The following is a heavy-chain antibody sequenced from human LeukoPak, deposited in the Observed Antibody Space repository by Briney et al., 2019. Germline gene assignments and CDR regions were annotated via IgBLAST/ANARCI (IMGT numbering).Heavy chain of an antibody. Sequence: PGGSLRLSCAASGFTFSDYYMSWIRQAPGKGLEGVSYISSSGSTIYYADSLKGRFTISRDNAKNSLYLQMNSLRAEDTAVYYCARDFVSSSTINYYYYGMDVWGQGTTVTVSS. CDR2: ISSSGSTI. CDR1: GFTFSDYY. D-gene: IGHD2-2*01. CDR3: ARDFVSSSTINYYYYGMDV. V-gene: IGHV3-11*01. J-gene: IGHJ6*02.